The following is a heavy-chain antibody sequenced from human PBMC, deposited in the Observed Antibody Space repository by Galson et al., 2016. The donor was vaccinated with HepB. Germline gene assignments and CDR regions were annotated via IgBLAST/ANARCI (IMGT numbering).Heavy chain of an antibody. D-gene: IGHD1-26*01. CDR1: GDSFSNYV. Sequence: SVKVSCKASGDSFSNYVVDWVRQAPGQGLQWVGGIIPLLTTTHFAQSFQVRVTISADLSTSTVYLEMTGLRSEDTGMYYCARRGTSTNCYIHDACDVWGQGTVLTVS. CDR2: IIPLLTTT. CDR3: ARRGTSTNCYIHDACDV. J-gene: IGHJ3*01. V-gene: IGHV1-69*10.